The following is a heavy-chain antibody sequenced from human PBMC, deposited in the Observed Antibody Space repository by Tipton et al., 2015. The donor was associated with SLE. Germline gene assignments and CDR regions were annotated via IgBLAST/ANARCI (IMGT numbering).Heavy chain of an antibody. V-gene: IGHV4-39*07. CDR2: IYYSGNT. Sequence: TLSLTCTVSGGSISSSTNYWGWIRQPPGKGLEWIGSIYYSGNTYYNPSLKSRVTISVDTSKNQFSLKLSSVTAADTAVYYCASDGVWNPIWGQGTMVTVSS. J-gene: IGHJ3*02. D-gene: IGHD1-1*01. CDR3: ASDGVWNPI. CDR1: GGSISSSTNY.